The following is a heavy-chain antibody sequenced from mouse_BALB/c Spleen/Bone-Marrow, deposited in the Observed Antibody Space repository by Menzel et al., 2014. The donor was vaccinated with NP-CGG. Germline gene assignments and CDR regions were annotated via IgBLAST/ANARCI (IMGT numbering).Heavy chain of an antibody. Sequence: LKASGAGSVKPGGSLKLSCAASGFTFSDYYMYWVRQTPEKRLEWVATISDAGSYTYYPDSVKGRFTISRDNAKNNLYLQTISLKSEDAAMYYCARDGDYRYAWFAYWGQGTLVTVST. CDR3: ARDGDYRYAWFAY. V-gene: IGHV5-4*02. CDR1: GFTFSDYY. J-gene: IGHJ3*01. CDR2: ISDAGSYT. D-gene: IGHD2-14*01.